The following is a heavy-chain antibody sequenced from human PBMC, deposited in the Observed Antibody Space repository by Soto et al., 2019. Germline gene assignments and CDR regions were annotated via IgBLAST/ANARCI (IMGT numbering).Heavy chain of an antibody. D-gene: IGHD1-26*01. Sequence: QVHLVQSGAEVKKPGASVKVSCKGSGYAFTTYGITWVRQAPGQGIEWMGWISAHNGNTNYAQKLQGRVTVTRDTATSTAYMELRSLRSDDTAVYYCASGRYGDYWGHGSLVTVSS. CDR1: GYAFTTYG. J-gene: IGHJ4*01. V-gene: IGHV1-18*01. CDR3: ASGRYGDY. CDR2: ISAHNGNT.